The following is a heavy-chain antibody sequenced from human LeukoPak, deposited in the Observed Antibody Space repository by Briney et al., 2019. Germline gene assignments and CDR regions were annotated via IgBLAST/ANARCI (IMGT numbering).Heavy chain of an antibody. V-gene: IGHV3-23*01. CDR2: LGASGTST. CDR1: GFTFSNYA. J-gene: IGHJ4*02. CDR3: AKSYHYGSGSNSVTFDY. D-gene: IGHD3-10*01. Sequence: GSLRLSCAASGFTFSNYAMTWVRQAPGKGLEWVSSLGASGTSTYYADSVKGRFTISRDNSKNTLSLQMNSLRAEDTAVYSCAKSYHYGSGSNSVTFDYWGQGILVTVSS.